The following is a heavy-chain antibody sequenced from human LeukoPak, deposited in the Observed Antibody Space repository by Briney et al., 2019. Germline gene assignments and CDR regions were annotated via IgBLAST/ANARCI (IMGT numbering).Heavy chain of an antibody. Sequence: SETLSLTCTVSGDSINAYYWGWIRQPPGKGLEWIGYIYFSGTTKYNPSLESRVTISVDTSKNQFSLKLSSVTAADTAVYYCARVGYSGTYGYWGQGTLVTVSS. CDR2: IYFSGTT. J-gene: IGHJ4*02. CDR3: ARVGYSGTYGY. V-gene: IGHV4-59*12. D-gene: IGHD1-26*01. CDR1: GDSINAYY.